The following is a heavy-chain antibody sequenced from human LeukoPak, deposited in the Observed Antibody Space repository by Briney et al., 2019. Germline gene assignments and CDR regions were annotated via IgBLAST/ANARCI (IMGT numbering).Heavy chain of an antibody. CDR1: GFTFSSYA. J-gene: IGHJ4*02. CDR3: ATSTAVAGTVSFDY. Sequence: GGSLRLSCAASGFTFSSYAMHWVRQAPGKGLKWVAVISYDGSNKYYADSVKGRFTISRDNSKNTLYLQMNSLRAEDTAVYYCATSTAVAGTVSFDYWGQGTLVTVSS. D-gene: IGHD6-19*01. V-gene: IGHV3-30-3*01. CDR2: ISYDGSNK.